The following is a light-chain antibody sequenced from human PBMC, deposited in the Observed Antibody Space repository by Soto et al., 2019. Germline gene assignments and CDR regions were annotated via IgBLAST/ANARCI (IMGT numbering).Light chain of an antibody. Sequence: QSALTQPASVSGSPGQSITISCTGTSSDVGGYDYVSWYQQHPGKAPKVMIYDVSNRPSGLSSRFSGSRYGNTASLTISGLQDEDEVDYCCSSYTGTNTFMFGGGTKVTVL. J-gene: IGLJ3*02. V-gene: IGLV2-14*03. CDR2: DVS. CDR1: SSDVGGYDY. CDR3: SSYTGTNTFM.